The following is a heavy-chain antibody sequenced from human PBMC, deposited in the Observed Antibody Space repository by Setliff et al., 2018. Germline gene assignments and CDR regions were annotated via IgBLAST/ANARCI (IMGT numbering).Heavy chain of an antibody. CDR3: ITAVYYCARDRIAAADAIHYYYFAMDV. CDR1: RFTFGDYV. CDR2: IRSPGYGGTT. J-gene: IGHJ6*02. Sequence: GGSLRLSCRGFRFTFGDYVMKWVRQAPGKGLEWEELIRSPGYGGTTEHAAPVKGRLTIAGDDSKSIVYLQMNILKTEATAMNSCITAVYYCARDRIAAADAIHYYYFAMDVWGQGTTVTVSS. D-gene: IGHD6-13*01. V-gene: IGHV3-49*04.